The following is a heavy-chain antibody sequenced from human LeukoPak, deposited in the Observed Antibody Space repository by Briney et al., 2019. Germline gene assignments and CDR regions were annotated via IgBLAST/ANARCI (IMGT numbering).Heavy chain of an antibody. CDR1: GYTFSHYC. V-gene: IGHV1-18*04. J-gene: IGHJ5*02. Sequence: GASVKVSCKASGYTFSHYCINWVRQAPGQGLEWMGWISSYDGNTNYAQNLQGRVTLTTDNSTSTAYLELKSLRSDDTAVYYCARDGVRRAAGWSDPWGQGTLLTVSS. CDR3: ARDGVRRAAGWSDP. CDR2: ISSYDGNT. D-gene: IGHD3-10*01.